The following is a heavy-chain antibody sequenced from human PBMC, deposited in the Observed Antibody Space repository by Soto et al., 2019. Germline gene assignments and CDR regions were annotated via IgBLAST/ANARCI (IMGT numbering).Heavy chain of an antibody. Sequence: GESLKISCNGSGYSFTSYWISWVRQMPGKGLEWMGRIDPRDSYTTYSPSFQGQVPIPADKSISTAFLQWSSLKAEDTAMYYCARARCYYGSGSYYYYGMDVWGQGTTVTVSS. CDR1: GYSFTSYW. V-gene: IGHV5-10-1*04. CDR2: IDPRDSYT. J-gene: IGHJ6*02. D-gene: IGHD3-10*01. CDR3: ARARCYYGSGSYYYYGMDV.